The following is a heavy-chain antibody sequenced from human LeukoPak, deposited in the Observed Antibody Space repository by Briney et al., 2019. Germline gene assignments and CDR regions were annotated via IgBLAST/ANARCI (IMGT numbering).Heavy chain of an antibody. CDR2: ISSTSDYI. V-gene: IGHV3-21*01. CDR1: GYTFSHYS. CDR3: VSGNDPDSTWENYRLDAFDI. Sequence: EGSLRLSCAASGYTFSHYSVNWVRQAPGKGLEWVSSISSTSDYIYYADSVKGRFTISRDNTKSPLYLQMNSLRAEDTAVYYCVSGNDPDSTWENYRLDAFDIWGQGTTVIVSS. D-gene: IGHD3-16*02. J-gene: IGHJ3*02.